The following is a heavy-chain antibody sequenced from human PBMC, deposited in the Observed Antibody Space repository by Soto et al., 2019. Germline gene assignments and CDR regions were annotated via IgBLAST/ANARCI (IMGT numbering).Heavy chain of an antibody. D-gene: IGHD6-19*01. J-gene: IGHJ3*02. V-gene: IGHV4-39*01. Sequence: SETLSLTCTVSGGSISSSTYYWGWIRQSPGKGLEWIGSIFYSGTTYYNPSLKSRVTISVDTSKNQFSLRLNSVTAADTAVYYCARHVHSSGSGWCAFDIWGKGTMVTVSS. CDR1: GGSISSSTYY. CDR3: ARHVHSSGSGWCAFDI. CDR2: IFYSGTT.